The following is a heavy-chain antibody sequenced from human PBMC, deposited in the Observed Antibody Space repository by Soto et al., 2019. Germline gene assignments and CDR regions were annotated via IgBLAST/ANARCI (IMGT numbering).Heavy chain of an antibody. CDR2: IYYSGST. D-gene: IGHD1-26*01. J-gene: IGHJ4*02. V-gene: IGHV4-31*03. Sequence: QVQLQESGPGLVKPSQTLSLTCTVSGGSISSGGYYWSWIRQHPGKGLEWIGYIYYSGSTYYNPSLQSRVTIPVDTSKNQFSLKLSSVPAADTAVYYCARWVGATSFDYWGQGTLVTVSS. CDR3: ARWVGATSFDY. CDR1: GGSISSGGYY.